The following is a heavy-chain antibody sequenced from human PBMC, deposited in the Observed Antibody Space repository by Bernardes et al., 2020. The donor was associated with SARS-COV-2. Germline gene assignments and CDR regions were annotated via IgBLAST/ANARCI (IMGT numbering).Heavy chain of an antibody. CDR2: LSSTGTYT. CDR3: AKDHPNSGSYADFDH. Sequence: GGSLRLSCAASGFTFSSYAMSWVRQAPGKGLEWVSALSSTGTYTYYADSVKGRFTISRDTSKNMLFLQMNSLRAEDTALYYCAKDHPNSGSYADFDHWGQGTLVTVSS. V-gene: IGHV3-23*01. CDR1: GFTFSSYA. D-gene: IGHD1-26*01. J-gene: IGHJ4*02.